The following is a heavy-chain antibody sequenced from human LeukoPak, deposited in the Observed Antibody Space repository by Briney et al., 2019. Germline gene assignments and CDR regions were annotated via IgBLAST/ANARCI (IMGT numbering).Heavy chain of an antibody. CDR2: MSYDGSNK. Sequence: PPGGSLRLSCAASGFTFSNYDMHWVRQAPGKGLEWVAVMSYDGSNKYYADSVKGRFTISRDNSKNTLYVQMNSLRVEDTAVYYCARDYQWLRAMDVWGQGTTVTVSS. D-gene: IGHD6-19*01. V-gene: IGHV3-30*03. J-gene: IGHJ6*02. CDR3: ARDYQWLRAMDV. CDR1: GFTFSNYD.